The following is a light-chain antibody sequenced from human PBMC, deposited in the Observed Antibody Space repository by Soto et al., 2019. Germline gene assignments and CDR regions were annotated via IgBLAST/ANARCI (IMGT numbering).Light chain of an antibody. CDR2: WAS. CDR3: QQYYSTPPT. J-gene: IGKJ1*01. V-gene: IGKV4-1*01. CDR1: QSVLYTSNNKNY. Sequence: DIVMTQSPDSLAVSLGERATMNCKSSQSVLYTSNNKNYLAWYQQKAGQPPKVLIYWASTRESGVPDRFSGSGSGTDFTLTISSLQAEDVALYYCQQYYSTPPTFGQGTKVEIK.